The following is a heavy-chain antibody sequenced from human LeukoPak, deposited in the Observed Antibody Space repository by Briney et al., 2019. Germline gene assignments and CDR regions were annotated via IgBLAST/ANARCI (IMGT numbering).Heavy chain of an antibody. Sequence: GGSLRLSCAASGFTFSDYYMSWIRQAPGKGLEWVSYISSSSSYTNYADSVKGRFTISRDNAKNPLYLQMNSLRAEDTAVYYCARVMYSSSWYRTTDAFDIWGQGTMVTVSS. V-gene: IGHV3-11*05. J-gene: IGHJ3*02. CDR3: ARVMYSSSWYRTTDAFDI. D-gene: IGHD6-13*01. CDR1: GFTFSDYY. CDR2: ISSSSSYT.